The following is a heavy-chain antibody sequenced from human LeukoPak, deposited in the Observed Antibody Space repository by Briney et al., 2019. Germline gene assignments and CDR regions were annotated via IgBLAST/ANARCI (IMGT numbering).Heavy chain of an antibody. CDR2: IDHTGIT. Sequence: GSLRLSCAVSGFTFSSYWMSWIRQPPGKGLEWIRYIDHTGITNYNPSLNSRVTISRDTSKNHFSLELSSATAADTAVYFCARGRVSSSTWSSTYYYYFYMDVWGKGTTVTVSS. D-gene: IGHD6-13*01. J-gene: IGHJ6*03. CDR1: GFTFSSYW. V-gene: IGHV4-59*01. CDR3: ARGRVSSSTWSSTYYYYFYMDV.